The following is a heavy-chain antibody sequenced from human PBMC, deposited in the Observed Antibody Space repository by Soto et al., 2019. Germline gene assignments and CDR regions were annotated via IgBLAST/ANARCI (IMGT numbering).Heavy chain of an antibody. V-gene: IGHV1-69*13. D-gene: IGHD5-12*01. Sequence: ASVKVSCKASGGTFSNYAFSWVRQAPGQGPEWMGGIIPIFGTPNYAQKFQARLTITADESTSTAYMELSSLRSEDTAVYYCARGAAMFAFVAKSEYYYGMLFLGEATPITV. CDR1: GGTFSNYA. CDR2: IIPIFGTP. CDR3: ARGAAMFAFVAKSEYYYGMLF. J-gene: IGHJ6*02.